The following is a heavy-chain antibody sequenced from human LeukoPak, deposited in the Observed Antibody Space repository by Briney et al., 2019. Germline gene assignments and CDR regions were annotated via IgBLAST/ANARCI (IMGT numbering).Heavy chain of an antibody. CDR3: ARQDLRNFDY. Sequence: ASVKVSCKASGYTLTGYYMHWVRQAPGQGLEWMGWINPNSGGTNYAQKFQGRVTMTRDTSITTVYMEVSSLTSDDTAIYYCARQDLRNFDYWGQGTLVTVSS. CDR1: GYTLTGYY. V-gene: IGHV1-2*02. CDR2: INPNSGGT. D-gene: IGHD4-17*01. J-gene: IGHJ4*02.